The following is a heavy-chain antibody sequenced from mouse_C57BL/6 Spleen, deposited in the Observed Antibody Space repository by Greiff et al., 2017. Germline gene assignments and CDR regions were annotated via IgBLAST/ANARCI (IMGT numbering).Heavy chain of an antibody. CDR2: IYPGDGDT. D-gene: IGHD1-1*01. Sequence: VQLQQSGAELVKPGASVKISCKASGYAFSSYWMNWVKQRPGKGLEWIGQIYPGDGDTNYNGKFKGKATLTADKSSSTAYMQLSSLTSEDSAVYFCAISATVVAPRVAYWGQGTTLTVSS. CDR1: GYAFSSYW. J-gene: IGHJ2*01. CDR3: AISATVVAPRVAY. V-gene: IGHV1-80*01.